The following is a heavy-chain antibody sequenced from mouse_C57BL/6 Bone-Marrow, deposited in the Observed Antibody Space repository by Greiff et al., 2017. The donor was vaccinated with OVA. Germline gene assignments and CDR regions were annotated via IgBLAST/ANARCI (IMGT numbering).Heavy chain of an antibody. CDR2: ISYSGST. D-gene: IGHD4-1*01. Sequence: EVQLVESGPGMVKPSQSLSLTCTVTGYSITSGYDWHWIRHLPGNKLEWMGYISYSGSTNYNPSLKSRISITHDTSKNHFFLKLNSVTTEDTATYSCASHWVWFAYWGQGTLVTVSA. V-gene: IGHV3-1*01. J-gene: IGHJ3*01. CDR1: GYSITSGYD. CDR3: ASHWVWFAY.